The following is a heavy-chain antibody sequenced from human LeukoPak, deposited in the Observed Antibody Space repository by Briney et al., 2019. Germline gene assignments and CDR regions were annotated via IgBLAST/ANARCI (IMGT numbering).Heavy chain of an antibody. CDR2: IYHSGST. Sequence: SETLSLTCTVSSDSIYSSNYYWGWIRQPPGKGLEWIGEIYHSGSTTYNSSLKSRLTISIDKSKNHFSLNLSSVTAADTAVYYCARRYYGSGTNYFDYWGQGTLVTVSS. V-gene: IGHV4-39*07. CDR1: SDSIYSSNYY. CDR3: ARRYYGSGTNYFDY. J-gene: IGHJ4*02. D-gene: IGHD3-10*01.